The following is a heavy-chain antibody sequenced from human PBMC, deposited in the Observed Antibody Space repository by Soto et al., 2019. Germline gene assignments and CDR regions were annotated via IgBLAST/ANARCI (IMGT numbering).Heavy chain of an antibody. V-gene: IGHV4-34*01. Sequence: QVQLQQWGAGLLKPSETLSLTCAVYGGSFSGYYWSWIRQPPGKGLEWIGEINHSGSTNYNPSLKSRVTISVDTSKNQFSLKLSSVTAADTAVYYCAREPYYYGSHYYGMDVWGQGTTVTVS. CDR2: INHSGST. CDR1: GGSFSGYY. CDR3: AREPYYYGSHYYGMDV. D-gene: IGHD3-10*01. J-gene: IGHJ6*02.